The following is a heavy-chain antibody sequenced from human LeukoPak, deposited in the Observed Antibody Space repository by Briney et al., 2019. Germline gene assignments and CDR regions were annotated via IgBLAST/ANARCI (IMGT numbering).Heavy chain of an antibody. D-gene: IGHD2-2*01. V-gene: IGHV5-51*01. CDR1: GYTSTSSC. CDR3: ATRAYSGTSPTG. CDR2: IIPRNFDT. Sequence: GESLKFSCQASGYTSTSSCVGGLRQLPGKGWEWLGIIIPRNFDTEYTPSFQGQVSISADVTITTVYLQWRSLRASDSAMYYCATRAYSGTSPTGWGQGTLVTVSS. J-gene: IGHJ4*02.